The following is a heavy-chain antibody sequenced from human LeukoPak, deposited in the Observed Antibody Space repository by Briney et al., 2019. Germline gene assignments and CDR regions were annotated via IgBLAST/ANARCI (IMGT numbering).Heavy chain of an antibody. Sequence: SETLSLTCTVSGGSISSYYWSWIRQPPGKGLEWIGYIYYSGSTNYNPSLKSRVTISVDTSKNQLSLKLSSVTAADTAVYYCARAPYYYDSSGYYSFDYWGQGTLVTVSS. V-gene: IGHV4-59*01. CDR3: ARAPYYYDSSGYYSFDY. J-gene: IGHJ4*02. CDR2: IYYSGST. D-gene: IGHD3-22*01. CDR1: GGSISSYY.